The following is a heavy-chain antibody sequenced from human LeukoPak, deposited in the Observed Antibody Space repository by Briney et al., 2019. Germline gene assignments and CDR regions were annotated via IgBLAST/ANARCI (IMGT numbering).Heavy chain of an antibody. J-gene: IGHJ6*02. V-gene: IGHV1-69*04. CDR2: IIPILGIA. CDR3: ARDDYGDYYYYYGMDV. Sequence: SVKVSCKASGGTFSSYAISWVRQAPGQGLEWMGRIIPILGIANYAQKFQGRVTITADKSTNTAYMELSSLRSEDTAVYYCARDDYGDYYYYYGMDVWGQGTTVTVSS. CDR1: GGTFSSYA. D-gene: IGHD4-17*01.